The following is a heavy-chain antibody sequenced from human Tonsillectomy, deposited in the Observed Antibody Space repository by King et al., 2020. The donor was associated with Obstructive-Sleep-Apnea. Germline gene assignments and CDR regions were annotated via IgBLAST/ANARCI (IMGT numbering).Heavy chain of an antibody. CDR1: GFTFGSYS. D-gene: IGHD5-24*01. V-gene: IGHV3-21*01. CDR3: ARKLSSGWFDP. CDR2: ISSGSSYI. Sequence: VQLVESGGGLVKPGGSLRLSCAASGFTFGSYSMNWLRQAPGKGLEWVSSISSGSSYIYYADSVKGRLTISRDNAKNSLYLQVNSLRGEDTAVYYCARKLSSGWFDPWGQGTLVTVSS. J-gene: IGHJ5*02.